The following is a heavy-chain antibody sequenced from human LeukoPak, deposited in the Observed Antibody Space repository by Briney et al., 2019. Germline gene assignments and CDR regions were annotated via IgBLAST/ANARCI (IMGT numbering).Heavy chain of an antibody. Sequence: GGSLRLSCVGSGFTFRSHAMSWVRQAPEKGLEFVSGIHENGGTTYYADSVKGRFSISRDNSKNTLYLQMDSLRGEDTAVYYCAKDFRIGYSAHFDYWGQGALVTVSS. D-gene: IGHD2-21*01. CDR2: IHENGGTT. CDR1: GFTFRSHA. J-gene: IGHJ4*02. CDR3: AKDFRIGYSAHFDY. V-gene: IGHV3-23*01.